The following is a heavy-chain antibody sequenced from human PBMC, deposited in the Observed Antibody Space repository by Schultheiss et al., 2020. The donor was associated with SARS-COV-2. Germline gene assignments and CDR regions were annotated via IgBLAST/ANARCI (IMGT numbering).Heavy chain of an antibody. V-gene: IGHV4-59*01. CDR3: AREGEGGSIDY. J-gene: IGHJ4*02. CDR1: GGSISSYY. Sequence: SETLSLTCTVSGGSISSYYWSWIRQPPGKGLEWIGSIYHSGSTNYNPSLKSRVTISVDTSKNQFSLKLSSVTAADTAVYYCAREGEGGSIDYWGQGTLVTVSS. D-gene: IGHD1-26*01. CDR2: IYHSGST.